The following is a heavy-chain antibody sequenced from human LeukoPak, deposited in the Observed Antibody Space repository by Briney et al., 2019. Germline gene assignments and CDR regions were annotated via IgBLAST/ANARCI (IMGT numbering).Heavy chain of an antibody. Sequence: ETLSLTCAVYGGSFSGYYWSWVRQAPGKGLEWVANIKQDGSEKYYVDSVKGRFTISRDNAKNSLYLQMNSLRAEDTAVYYCARISLQLAYYFDYWGQGTLVTVSS. CDR2: IKQDGSEK. J-gene: IGHJ4*02. V-gene: IGHV3-7*01. CDR3: ARISLQLAYYFDY. D-gene: IGHD6-13*01. CDR1: GGSFSGYY.